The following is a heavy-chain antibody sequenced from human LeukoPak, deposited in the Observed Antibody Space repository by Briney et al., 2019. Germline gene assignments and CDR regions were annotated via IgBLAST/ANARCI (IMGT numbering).Heavy chain of an antibody. V-gene: IGHV4-59*02. D-gene: IGHD1-26*01. J-gene: IGHJ4*02. Sequence: SETLSLTCTVSGASVSTYYWSWVRQTPDKELEWIVNMHSSGSTYYNPSLKSRVIMSIDTSNNQFSLKLTSVTAADTAVYCCARDIRLVGATLYFDFWGQGALVTVSA. CDR2: MHSSGST. CDR3: ARDIRLVGATLYFDF. CDR1: GASVSTYY.